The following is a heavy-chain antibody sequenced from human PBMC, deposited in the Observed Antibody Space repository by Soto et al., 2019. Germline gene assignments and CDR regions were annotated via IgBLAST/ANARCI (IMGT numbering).Heavy chain of an antibody. CDR2: IYWDDDK. Sequence: QITLKESGPTLVKPTQTLTLTCTFSGFSLSTSGVGVGWIRQPPGKALEWLALIYWDDDKRYSPSLKSRLTITKDSSKNQVRITMPHMDAVHTTIYYCAHLWAGGYVSSAQFDYLGQGTLVTVSS. CDR3: AHLWAGGYVSSAQFDY. D-gene: IGHD3-10*01. J-gene: IGHJ4*02. V-gene: IGHV2-5*02. CDR1: GFSLSTSGVG.